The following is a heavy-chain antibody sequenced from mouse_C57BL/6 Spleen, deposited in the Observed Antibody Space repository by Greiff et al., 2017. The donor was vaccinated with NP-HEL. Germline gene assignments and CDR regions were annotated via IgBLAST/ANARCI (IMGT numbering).Heavy chain of an antibody. Sequence: DVKLVESGGGLVKPGGSLKLSCAASGFTFSSYAMSWVRQTPEKRLEWVATISDGGSYTYYPDNVKGRFTISRDNAKNNLYLQMSHLKSEDTAMYYCARDAGEGHYFDYWGQGTTLTVSS. CDR1: GFTFSSYA. CDR2: ISDGGSYT. V-gene: IGHV5-4*01. J-gene: IGHJ2*01. CDR3: ARDAGEGHYFDY.